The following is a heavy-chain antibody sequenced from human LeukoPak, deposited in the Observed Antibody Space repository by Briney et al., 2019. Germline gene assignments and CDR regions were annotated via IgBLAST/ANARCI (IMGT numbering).Heavy chain of an antibody. J-gene: IGHJ4*02. V-gene: IGHV1-69*13. D-gene: IGHD2-15*01. CDR2: IIPIFGTA. CDR3: ARGGPVVAATTSFDY. Sequence: ASVKVSCKASGGTFSSYAISWVRQAPGQGLEWMGGIIPIFGTANYAQKFQGRVTITADESTSTAYMELSSLRSEDTAVYYCARGGPVVAATTSFDYWGQGTLVTVSS. CDR1: GGTFSSYA.